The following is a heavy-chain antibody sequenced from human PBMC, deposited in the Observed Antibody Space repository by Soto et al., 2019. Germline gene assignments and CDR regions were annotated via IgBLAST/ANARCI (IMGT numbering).Heavy chain of an antibody. V-gene: IGHV3-30-3*01. Sequence: GGSLRLSCAASGFTFSSYAMHWVRQAPGKGLEWVAVISYDGSNKYYADSVKGRFTISRDNSKNTLYLQMNSLRAEDTAVYYCARDRDEEQWLVFDYWGQGTLVTVSS. CDR3: ARDRDEEQWLVFDY. D-gene: IGHD6-19*01. J-gene: IGHJ4*02. CDR1: GFTFSSYA. CDR2: ISYDGSNK.